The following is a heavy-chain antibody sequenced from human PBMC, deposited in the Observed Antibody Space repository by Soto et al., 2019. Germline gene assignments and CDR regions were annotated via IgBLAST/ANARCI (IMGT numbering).Heavy chain of an antibody. CDR1: GFTFTNYW. CDR3: ARGEASPGVGLFAFDS. Sequence: GGSLRLSCAASGFTFTNYWMHWVRQAPGKGLMWVSRINSDGSSTTYADSVKGRFTISRDNAKNTLYLQMNSLRADDTAVYYCARGEASPGVGLFAFDSWGQGTLVTVSS. CDR2: INSDGSST. V-gene: IGHV3-74*01. D-gene: IGHD3-3*01. J-gene: IGHJ4*02.